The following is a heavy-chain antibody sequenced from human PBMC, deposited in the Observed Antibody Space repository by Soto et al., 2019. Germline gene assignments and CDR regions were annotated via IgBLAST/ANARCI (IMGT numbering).Heavy chain of an antibody. D-gene: IGHD3-10*01. CDR2: IYPGDSDI. CDR1: GYSFTTRW. J-gene: IGHJ4*02. V-gene: IGHV5-51*01. Sequence: PGESLKISCKGIGYSFTTRWFAWVRQVPGKGLEWMGNIYPGDSDIRYSPSLDGQVTISADKSSSTAFLEWRSLRASDSATYYCARQDGSGPLDYWGQGTRVTVSS. CDR3: ARQDGSGPLDY.